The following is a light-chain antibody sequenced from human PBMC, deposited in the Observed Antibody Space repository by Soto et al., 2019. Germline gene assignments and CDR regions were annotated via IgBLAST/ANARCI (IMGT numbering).Light chain of an antibody. Sequence: QSVLTQPRSVSGSPGQSVAISCTGTSSDVGGYDYVSWYQQHPGKAPNVIILDVSKRPSGVPDRFSGSKSGNTASLTISGLQAEDEADYYCCSYAGGPYVFGTGTKVTVL. CDR1: SSDVGGYDY. J-gene: IGLJ1*01. V-gene: IGLV2-11*01. CDR3: CSYAGGPYV. CDR2: DVS.